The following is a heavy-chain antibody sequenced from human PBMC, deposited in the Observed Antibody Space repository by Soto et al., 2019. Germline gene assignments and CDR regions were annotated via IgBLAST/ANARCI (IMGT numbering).Heavy chain of an antibody. CDR3: PKDGVAFATTWTTGCSDP. Sequence: QVQLVESGGGVVQPGRSLTLSCAASGFSFSNYGIHWVRQAPGKGLEWVAVISSDGSNKYYTDSVKGRFTISRDNSKNRCNRQRNSRGVKDTVWNYLPKDGVAFATTWTTGCSDPWGQGTLVTVSS. V-gene: IGHV3-30*18. CDR2: ISSDGSNK. J-gene: IGHJ5*02. CDR1: GFSFSNYG. D-gene: IGHD4-17*01.